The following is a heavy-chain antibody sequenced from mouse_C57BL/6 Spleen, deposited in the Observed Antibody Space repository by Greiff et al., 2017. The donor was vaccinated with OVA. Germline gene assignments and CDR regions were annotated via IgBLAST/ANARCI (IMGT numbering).Heavy chain of an antibody. V-gene: IGHV3-6*01. Sequence: EVKLMESGPGLVKPSQSLSLTCSVTGYSITSGYYWNWIRQFPGNKLEWMGYISYDGSNNYNPSLKNRISITRDTSKNQFFLKLNSVTTEDTATYYCARGMDFFDYWGQGTTLTVSS. CDR1: GYSITSGYY. D-gene: IGHD2-3*01. J-gene: IGHJ2*01. CDR3: ARGMDFFDY. CDR2: ISYDGSN.